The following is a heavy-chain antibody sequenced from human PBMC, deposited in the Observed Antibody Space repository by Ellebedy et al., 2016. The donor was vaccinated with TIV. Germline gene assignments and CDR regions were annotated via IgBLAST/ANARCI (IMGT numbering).Heavy chain of an antibody. CDR2: INHSGST. CDR3: ARVGDYYGSGSLDY. CDR1: GGSFSGYF. Sequence: SETLSLTXAVEGGSFSGYFWSWIRQSPGKGLEWIGEINHSGSTNYNPSLKSRVTMSVDTTKKHISLRLSSVTAADTAVYYCARVGDYYGSGSLDYWGRGTVVAVSS. D-gene: IGHD3-10*01. J-gene: IGHJ4*02. V-gene: IGHV4-34*01.